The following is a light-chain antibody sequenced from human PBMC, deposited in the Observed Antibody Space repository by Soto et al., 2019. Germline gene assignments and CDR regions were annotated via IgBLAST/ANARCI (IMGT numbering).Light chain of an antibody. CDR1: QDINNY. J-gene: IGKJ4*01. CDR2: DAS. V-gene: IGKV1-33*01. CDR3: QQYDNLPLT. Sequence: DIQMTQSPSSLSASVGDRVTITCKASQDINNYLNWYQQKSGKAPKLLIYDASDLETGVPSRFSGSGSGTDFTFTISSLQPEDIATYYCQQYDNLPLTFGGGTKVEIK.